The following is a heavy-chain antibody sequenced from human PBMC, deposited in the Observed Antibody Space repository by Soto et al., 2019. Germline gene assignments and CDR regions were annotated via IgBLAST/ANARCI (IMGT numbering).Heavy chain of an antibody. CDR1: GYTFTSYA. D-gene: IGHD6-19*01. CDR3: ATDSSGWYYFDY. V-gene: IGHV1-3*01. Sequence: ASVKVSCKASGYTFTSYAMHWVRQAPGQRLEWMGWINAGNGNTKYSQKFQGRVTITRDTSASTAYMELSSLRSEDTAVYYCATDSSGWYYFDYWGQGTLVTVSS. CDR2: INAGNGNT. J-gene: IGHJ4*02.